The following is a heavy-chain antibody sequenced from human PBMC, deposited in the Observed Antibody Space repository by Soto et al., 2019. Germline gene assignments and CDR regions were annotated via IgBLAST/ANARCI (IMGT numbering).Heavy chain of an antibody. D-gene: IGHD3-9*01. CDR1: GFTFSSFC. CDR3: ASDSDWAFDY. V-gene: IGHV3-48*01. J-gene: IGHJ4*02. CDR2: ISSGSGTI. Sequence: EVQVVESGGGLVQPGGSLRLSCAASGFTFSSFCMNWVRQGPGKGLEWISYISSGSGTIDYADSVKGRFTISRDNAKNSLFLQMNSLRVEDTAVYYCASDSDWAFDYWGQGTLVIVSS.